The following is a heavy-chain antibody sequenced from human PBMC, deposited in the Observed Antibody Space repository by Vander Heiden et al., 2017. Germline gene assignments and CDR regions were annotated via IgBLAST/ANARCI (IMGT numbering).Heavy chain of an antibody. V-gene: IGHV3-33*01. D-gene: IGHD3-16*01. J-gene: IGHJ4*02. CDR1: GFTFNTHA. CDR3: ARDLMKGAYFDY. Sequence: QVHLVESGGGVVQPGRSLRLSCAASGFTFNTHAMHWIRQTPGKGLEWVAFIRLDGSNIYYADPVKGRFTISRDNSKNTLYLQMNSLRAEDTGVYYCARDLMKGAYFDYWGQGTLVTVSS. CDR2: IRLDGSNI.